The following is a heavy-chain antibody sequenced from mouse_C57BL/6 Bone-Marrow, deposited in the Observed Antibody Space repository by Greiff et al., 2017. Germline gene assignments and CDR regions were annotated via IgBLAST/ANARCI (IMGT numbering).Heavy chain of an antibody. CDR3: ARRPSEGY. CDR1: GFTFSSYA. V-gene: IGHV5-4*03. CDR2: ISDGGSYT. Sequence: EVKLVESGGGLVKPGGSLKLSCAASGFTFSSYAMSWVRQTPEKRLEWVATISDGGSYTYYPDNVKGRFTISRDNAKNNLYLQMSHLKSEDTAMYYCARRPSEGYWGQGTTLTVSS. J-gene: IGHJ2*01.